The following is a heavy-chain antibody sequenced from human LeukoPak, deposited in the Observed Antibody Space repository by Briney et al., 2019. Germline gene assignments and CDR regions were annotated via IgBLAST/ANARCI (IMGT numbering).Heavy chain of an antibody. CDR2: IKSKTDGGTT. D-gene: IGHD3-10*01. CDR3: TTCTHRSGELLYYYFDY. V-gene: IGHV3-15*01. CDR1: GFTFSNAW. J-gene: IGHJ4*02. Sequence: GGSLRLSCAASGFTFSNAWMSWVRQAPGKGLEWVGRIKSKTDGGTTDYAAPVKGRFTISRDDSKNTLYLQMNSLKTEDTAVYYCTTCTHRSGELLYYYFDYWGQGTLVTVCS.